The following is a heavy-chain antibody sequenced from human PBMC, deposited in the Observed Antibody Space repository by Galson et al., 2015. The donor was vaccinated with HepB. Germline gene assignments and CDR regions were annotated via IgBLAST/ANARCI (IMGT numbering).Heavy chain of an antibody. CDR1: GFTFSNYG. CDR3: AKGAWEWLLYYFDY. D-gene: IGHD3-3*01. Sequence: SLRLSCAASGFTFSNYGMHWVRQAPGKGLEWVAVISYDGNNKYYADSVKGRFTISRDNSKNTLYLQMNSLRAEDTAVYYCAKGAWEWLLYYFDYWGQGTLVTVSS. CDR2: ISYDGNNK. J-gene: IGHJ4*02. V-gene: IGHV3-30*18.